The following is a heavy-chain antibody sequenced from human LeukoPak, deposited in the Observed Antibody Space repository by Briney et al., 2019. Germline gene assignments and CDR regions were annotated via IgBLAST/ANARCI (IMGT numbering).Heavy chain of an antibody. Sequence: PGGSLRLSCAASGFTFSSYWMSWVRQAPGKGLEWVANIKQDGSEQYYVDSVKGRFTISRDNAKNSLYLQMNSLRAEDTAVYYCARGPLTRSSRPNYYFDYWGQGTLVTVSS. J-gene: IGHJ4*02. CDR3: ARGPLTRSSRPNYYFDY. CDR2: IKQDGSEQ. D-gene: IGHD6-13*01. V-gene: IGHV3-7*01. CDR1: GFTFSSYW.